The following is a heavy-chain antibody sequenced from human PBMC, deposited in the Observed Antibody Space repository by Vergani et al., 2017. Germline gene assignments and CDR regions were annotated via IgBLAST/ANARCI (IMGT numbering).Heavy chain of an antibody. D-gene: IGHD6-13*01. V-gene: IGHV3-23*04. CDR3: AKEGDSSSWSSPPFDY. J-gene: IGHJ4*02. Sequence: VQLVQSGAEVKKPGSSVKVSCKASGGTFSSYAMSWVRQAPGKGLEWVSAISGSGGSTYYADSVKGRFTISRDNSKNTLYLQMNSLRAEDTAVYYCAKEGDSSSWSSPPFDYWGQGTLVTVSS. CDR2: ISGSGGST. CDR1: GGTFSSYA.